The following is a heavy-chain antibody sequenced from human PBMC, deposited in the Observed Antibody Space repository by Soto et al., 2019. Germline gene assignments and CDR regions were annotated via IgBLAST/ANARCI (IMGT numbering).Heavy chain of an antibody. D-gene: IGHD4-17*01. CDR1: GYSFTSYW. CDR3: ARSVVSACYGGYYYYMDV. Sequence: GESLKISCKGSGYSFTSYWIGWVRQMPGKGLEWMGIIYPGDSDTRYSPSFQGQVTISADKSISTAYLQWSSLKASDTAMYYCARSVVSACYGGYYYYMDVWGKGTTVTVSS. CDR2: IYPGDSDT. V-gene: IGHV5-51*01. J-gene: IGHJ6*03.